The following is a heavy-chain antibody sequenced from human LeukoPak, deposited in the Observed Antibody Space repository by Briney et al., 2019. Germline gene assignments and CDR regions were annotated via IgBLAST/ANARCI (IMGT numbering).Heavy chain of an antibody. V-gene: IGHV3-30*03. J-gene: IGHJ4*02. D-gene: IGHD1-1*01. CDR2: ISYDGSNK. Sequence: GGSLRLSCAASGFTFSSYGMHWVRQAPGKGLEWVAVISYDGSNKYYADSVKGRFTISRDNSKNTLYLQMNSLRAEDTAVYYCARGIGTTGTLYFDYWGQGTLVTVSS. CDR3: ARGIGTTGTLYFDY. CDR1: GFTFSSYG.